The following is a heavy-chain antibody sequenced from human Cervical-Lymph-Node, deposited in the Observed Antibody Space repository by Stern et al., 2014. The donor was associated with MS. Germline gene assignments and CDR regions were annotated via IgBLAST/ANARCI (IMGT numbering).Heavy chain of an antibody. V-gene: IGHV1-69*06. J-gene: IGHJ6*02. CDR3: ARVPPGGQPVLNYYYYGMDV. CDR2: IIPIFNEA. CDR1: GDTFRNYA. D-gene: IGHD6-13*01. Sequence: QVQLVQSGAEVKKPGSSVKVSCKASGDTFRNYAISWVRQAPGQGLEWMGEIIPIFNEAKSAQLFQGRVRIPADTSTSTAYMVLSSLRSDDTAVYFCARVPPGGQPVLNYYYYGMDVWGQGTTVTVSS.